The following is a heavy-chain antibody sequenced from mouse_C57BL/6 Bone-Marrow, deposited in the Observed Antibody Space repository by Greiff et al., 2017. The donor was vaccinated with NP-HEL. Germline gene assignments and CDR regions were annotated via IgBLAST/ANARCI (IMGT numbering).Heavy chain of an antibody. Sequence: QVQLQQSGAELVKPGASVKLSCKASGYTFTEYTIHWVKQRSGQGLEWIGWFYPGSGSIKYNEKFKDKATLTADKSSSTVYMELSRLTSEDSAVYFCARHEGYYYGSSPAWFAYWGQVTLVTVSA. CDR2: FYPGSGSI. CDR1: GYTFTEYT. CDR3: ARHEGYYYGSSPAWFAY. D-gene: IGHD1-1*01. J-gene: IGHJ3*01. V-gene: IGHV1-62-2*01.